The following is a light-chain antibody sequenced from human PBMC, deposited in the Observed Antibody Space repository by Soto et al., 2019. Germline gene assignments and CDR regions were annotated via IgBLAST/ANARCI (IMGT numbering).Light chain of an antibody. CDR2: SNN. CDR3: EAWDDSLNGRV. V-gene: IGLV1-44*01. Sequence: QSVLTQPPSASGTPGQRVTISCSGSSSNIGSNAVNWYQQLPGTAPKLLIYSNNQRPSWVPDRFSGSKSGTSASLAISGLQSEDEADYYCEAWDDSLNGRVFGGGTKLTVL. J-gene: IGLJ3*02. CDR1: SSNIGSNA.